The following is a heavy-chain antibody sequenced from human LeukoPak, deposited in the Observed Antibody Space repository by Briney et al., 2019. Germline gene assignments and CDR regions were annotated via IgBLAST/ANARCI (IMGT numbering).Heavy chain of an antibody. Sequence: SETLSLTCTVSGGSISSGSYCWSWIRQPPGKGPEWIGYIYYSGSTNYNPSLKSRVTISVDTSKNQFSLKLSSVTAADTAVYYCARSPSLEYDFWSHYWFDPWGQGTLVTVSS. CDR2: IYYSGST. D-gene: IGHD3-3*01. J-gene: IGHJ5*02. CDR3: ARSPSLEYDFWSHYWFDP. V-gene: IGHV4-61*01. CDR1: GGSISSGSYC.